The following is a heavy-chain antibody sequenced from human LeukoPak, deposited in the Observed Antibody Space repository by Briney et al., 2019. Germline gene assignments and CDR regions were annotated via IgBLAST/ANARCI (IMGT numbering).Heavy chain of an antibody. J-gene: IGHJ4*02. CDR2: ISWNSGSI. CDR3: AKDIGIAAAGRTHFDY. V-gene: IGHV3-9*01. CDR1: GFTLDDYA. Sequence: PGGSLRLSCAASGFTLDDYAMHWVRQAPGKGLEWVSGISWNSGSIGYADSVKGRFTISRDNAKNSLYLQMNSLRAEDTALYYCAKDIGIAAAGRTHFDYWGQGTLVTVSS. D-gene: IGHD6-13*01.